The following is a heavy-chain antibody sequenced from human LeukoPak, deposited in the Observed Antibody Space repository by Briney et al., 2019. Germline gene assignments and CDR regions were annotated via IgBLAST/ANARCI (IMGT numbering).Heavy chain of an antibody. Sequence: SQTLSLTCTVSGGSISSGSYYWSWIRQPAGKGLEWIGRIYTSGSTNYNPSLKSRVTISVDTSKNQFSLKLSSVTAADTAVYYCARDLYYYGSGSYVGLDYWGQGTLVTASS. V-gene: IGHV4-61*02. D-gene: IGHD3-10*01. CDR1: GGSISSGSYY. CDR2: IYTSGST. J-gene: IGHJ4*02. CDR3: ARDLYYYGSGSYVGLDY.